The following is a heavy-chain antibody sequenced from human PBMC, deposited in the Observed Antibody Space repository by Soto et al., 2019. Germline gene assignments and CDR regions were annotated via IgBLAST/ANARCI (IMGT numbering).Heavy chain of an antibody. Sequence: PWGSLLLSCVACVLSLDHYAMPWARQAPGSGLEWVSGISWDSGVIYYADSLSGRFTISRDNPKNSLYLQMTSLRAEDTALYYCVKDNVGVYCSGGSCYLDYWGQGSLVTVS. V-gene: IGHV3-9*01. CDR3: VKDNVGVYCSGGSCYLDY. CDR1: VLSLDHYA. CDR2: ISWDSGVI. D-gene: IGHD2-15*01. J-gene: IGHJ4*02.